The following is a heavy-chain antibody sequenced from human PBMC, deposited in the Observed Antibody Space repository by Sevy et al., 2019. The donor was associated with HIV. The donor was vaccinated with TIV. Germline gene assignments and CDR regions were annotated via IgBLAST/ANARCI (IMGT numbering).Heavy chain of an antibody. D-gene: IGHD2-8*01. CDR1: GFDFSIYS. CDR2: LSFGCGKI. V-gene: IGHV3-23*01. CDR3: ARKGCTKPHDY. Sequence: GGSLRLSCAASGFDFSIYSMSWVRQAPGKGLEWVSTLSFGCGKINYADSVKGRFTISRDNSKSSVYLQMNNMRVEDTSVDYCARKGCTKPHDYWGQGTLVTVSS. J-gene: IGHJ4*02.